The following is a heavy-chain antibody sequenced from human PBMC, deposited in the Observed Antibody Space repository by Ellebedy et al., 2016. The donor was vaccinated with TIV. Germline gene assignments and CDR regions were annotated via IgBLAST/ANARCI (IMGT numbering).Heavy chain of an antibody. J-gene: IGHJ6*02. Sequence: PGGSLRLSCAASGFNFVNYAMAWVRQTPSQGLEWVSHISARGERTNYADSVKGRLVISKDDSRNTRNLQMNSLRAEDTALDYCARVFGELDTHYYYGLDVWGQGTAVTVSS. V-gene: IGHV3-23*01. CDR2: ISARGERT. D-gene: IGHD3-10*02. CDR3: ARVFGELDTHYYYGLDV. CDR1: GFNFVNYA.